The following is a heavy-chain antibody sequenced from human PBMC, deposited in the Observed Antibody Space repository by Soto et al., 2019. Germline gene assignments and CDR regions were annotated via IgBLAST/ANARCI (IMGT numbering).Heavy chain of an antibody. V-gene: IGHV3-33*01. Sequence: GGSLRLSCAASGFTFSSYGMHWVRQAPGKGLEWVAVIWYDGSNKYYADSVKGRFTISSDNSKNTLYLQTNSLRAEDTAVYYCARDFLRYPNAVPSFDYWGQGTLVTVSS. CDR1: GFTFSSYG. J-gene: IGHJ4*02. CDR2: IWYDGSNK. CDR3: ARDFLRYPNAVPSFDY. D-gene: IGHD2-2*02.